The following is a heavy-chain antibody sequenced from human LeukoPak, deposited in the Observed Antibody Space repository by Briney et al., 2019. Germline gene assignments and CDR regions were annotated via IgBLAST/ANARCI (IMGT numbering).Heavy chain of an antibody. V-gene: IGHV3-48*03. CDR3: AKDVRIVVVAGGNWFDP. Sequence: GGSLRLSCAASGFTFSSYEMNWVRQAPGKGLEWVSYISSSGSTIYYADSVKGRFTISRDNAKNSLYLQMNSLRAEDTAVYYCAKDVRIVVVAGGNWFDPWGQGTLVTVSS. J-gene: IGHJ5*02. D-gene: IGHD2-21*01. CDR2: ISSSGSTI. CDR1: GFTFSSYE.